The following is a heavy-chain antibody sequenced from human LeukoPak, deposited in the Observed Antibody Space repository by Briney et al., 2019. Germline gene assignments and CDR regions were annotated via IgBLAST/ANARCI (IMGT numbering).Heavy chain of an antibody. CDR2: IQYDGSNK. D-gene: IGHD3-22*01. Sequence: GGSLRLSCAASGFTFSNYGMHWVRQAPGKGLEWVAFIQYDGSNKYYADSVKGRFTISRDNAKNSLYLQMNSLRAEDTAVYYCARIYYFDSSGYFGYWGQGTLVTVSS. V-gene: IGHV3-30*12. CDR1: GFTFSNYG. CDR3: ARIYYFDSSGYFGY. J-gene: IGHJ4*02.